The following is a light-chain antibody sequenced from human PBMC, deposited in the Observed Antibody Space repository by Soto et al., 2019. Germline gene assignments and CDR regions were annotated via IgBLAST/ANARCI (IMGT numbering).Light chain of an antibody. CDR2: LNSDGRH. J-gene: IGLJ2*01. Sequence: QPVLTQSPSASASLGASVKLTCTLSSGHSSYAIAWHQQQPEQGPRYLMKLNSDGRHSKGDGIPDRFSGSSSGAERYLTISSLQSEDEADYYCQTWGTNVVFGGGTKLTVL. CDR1: SGHSSYA. V-gene: IGLV4-69*01. CDR3: QTWGTNVV.